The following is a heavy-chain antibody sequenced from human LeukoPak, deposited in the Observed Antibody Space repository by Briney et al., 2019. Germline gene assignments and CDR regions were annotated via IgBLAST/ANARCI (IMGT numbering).Heavy chain of an antibody. CDR3: ARDNRIATPGGDYYYYYGMDV. V-gene: IGHV1-69*01. CDR1: GGTFSSYA. J-gene: IGHJ6*02. Sequence: ASVKVSCKASGGTFSSYAISWVRQAPGQGLEWMGGIIPIFGTANYAHKFQGRVTITADESTSTAYMELSSLSSKDTAVYYCARDNRIATPGGDYYYYYGMDVWGQGTTVTVSS. CDR2: IIPIFGTA. D-gene: IGHD6-13*01.